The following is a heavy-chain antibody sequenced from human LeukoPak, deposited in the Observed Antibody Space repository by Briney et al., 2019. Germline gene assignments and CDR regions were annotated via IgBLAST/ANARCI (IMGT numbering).Heavy chain of an antibody. Sequence: PGGSLRLSCAASGFTFSSYWMHWVRQAPGKGLVWVSRINTDGSSTSYAYSVKGRFTISRDNAKNTLYLQMNSLRAEDTAVYYCAREGTSIAAPFDYWGQGTLVTVSS. CDR1: GFTFSSYW. CDR3: AREGTSIAAPFDY. D-gene: IGHD6-6*01. J-gene: IGHJ4*02. CDR2: INTDGSST. V-gene: IGHV3-74*01.